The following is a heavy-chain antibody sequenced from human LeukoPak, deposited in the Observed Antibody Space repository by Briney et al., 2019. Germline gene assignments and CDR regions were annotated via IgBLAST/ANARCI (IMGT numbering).Heavy chain of an antibody. D-gene: IGHD3-3*01. CDR2: IIPIFGTA. CDR1: GGTFSSYA. Sequence: ASVKVSCKASGGTFSSYAISWVRQAPGQGLEWMGGIIPIFGTANYAQKFQGRVTITADESTSTAYMELSSLRSEDTAVYYCATSPYYDFWSGYPGPRTRHYYYYYMDVWGKGTTVTVSS. V-gene: IGHV1-69*13. J-gene: IGHJ6*03. CDR3: ATSPYYDFWSGYPGPRTRHYYYYYMDV.